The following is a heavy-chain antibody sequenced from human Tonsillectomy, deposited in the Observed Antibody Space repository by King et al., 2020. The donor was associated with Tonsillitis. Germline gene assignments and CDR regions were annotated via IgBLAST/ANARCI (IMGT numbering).Heavy chain of an antibody. V-gene: IGHV3-30*01. CDR1: GFTFSSYA. Sequence: VQLVESGGGVVQPGRSLRLSCAASGFTFSSYAMHWVRQAPGKGLEWVAVISYDGSNKYYADSVKGRFTISRANSKNTLYLQMNSLRAEDTAVYYCARDWYCSGGSCYSSWFDPWGQGTLVTVSS. CDR2: ISYDGSNK. J-gene: IGHJ5*02. D-gene: IGHD2-15*01. CDR3: ARDWYCSGGSCYSSWFDP.